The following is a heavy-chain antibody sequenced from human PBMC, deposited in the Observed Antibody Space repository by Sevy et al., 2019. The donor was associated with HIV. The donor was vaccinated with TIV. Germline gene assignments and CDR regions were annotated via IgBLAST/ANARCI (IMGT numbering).Heavy chain of an antibody. V-gene: IGHV1-2*04. Sequence: ASVKVSCKASGYTFTAYYMHWVRQAPGQGLEWMGWINPNSGGTNYAQKFQGWVTMTRDTSISTAYMELSRLRSDDTAGYYCAREKGYYDNSGYQRYDAFDIWGQGTMVTVSS. CDR2: INPNSGGT. CDR3: AREKGYYDNSGYQRYDAFDI. D-gene: IGHD3-22*01. J-gene: IGHJ3*02. CDR1: GYTFTAYY.